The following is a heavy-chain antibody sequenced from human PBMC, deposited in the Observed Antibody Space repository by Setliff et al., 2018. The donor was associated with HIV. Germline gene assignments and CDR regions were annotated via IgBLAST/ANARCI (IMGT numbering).Heavy chain of an antibody. CDR1: GFTFSDYW. J-gene: IGHJ5*02. CDR2: IRHDGNQI. V-gene: IGHV3-7*03. D-gene: IGHD1-26*01. CDR3: ANLWEVGA. Sequence: GVLRLSCAASGFTFSDYWMDWVRQAPGKGLEWVAAIRHDGNQIYYVDSVKGRFTISRDNARTSVYLEMNDLRVEDTAVFLCANLWEVGAWGQGTLVTVSS.